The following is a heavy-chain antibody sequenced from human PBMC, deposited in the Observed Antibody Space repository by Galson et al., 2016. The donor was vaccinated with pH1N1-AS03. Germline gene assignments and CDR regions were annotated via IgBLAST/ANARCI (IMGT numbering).Heavy chain of an antibody. V-gene: IGHV4-34*01. CDR3: ARVDLGSGFDF. CDR2: IHYVGTS. D-gene: IGHD3-16*01. Sequence: ETLSLTCDVYGGSLKGFYWKWIRKPPGRGLEWIGHIHYVGTSDYNPSLSSRVFFSVDTSNNRFSLNLTSVTAADTAVYYCARVDLGSGFDFWGQGALVSVST. J-gene: IGHJ4*02. CDR1: GGSLKGFY.